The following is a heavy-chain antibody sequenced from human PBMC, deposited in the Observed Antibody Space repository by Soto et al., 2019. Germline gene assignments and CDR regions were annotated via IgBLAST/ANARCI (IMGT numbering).Heavy chain of an antibody. CDR2: IIPILGIA. CDR1: GYTFTSYG. CDR3: ARTTYCSGGSCYSGYYYYMDV. D-gene: IGHD2-15*01. Sequence: ASVKVSCKASGYTFTSYGISWVRPAPGQGLEWMGRIIPILGIANYAQKFQGRVTITADKSTSTAYMELSSLRSEDTAVYYCARTTYCSGGSCYSGYYYYMDVWGKGTTVTVSS. V-gene: IGHV1-69*04. J-gene: IGHJ6*03.